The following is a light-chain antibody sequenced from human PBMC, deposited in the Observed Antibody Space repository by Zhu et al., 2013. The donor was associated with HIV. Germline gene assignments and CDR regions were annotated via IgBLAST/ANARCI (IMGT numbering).Light chain of an antibody. CDR1: QSVSSY. V-gene: IGKV3-11*01. Sequence: EVVLTQSPDTLSLSPGERATLSCRASQSVSSYLAWYQQKPGQAPRLLIYGASNRASGIPARFSGSGSGTDFTLTITGLEPEDFGMYFCQRFGSSVTWTFGQGTKLEIK. CDR2: GAS. CDR3: QRFGSSVTWT. J-gene: IGKJ1*01.